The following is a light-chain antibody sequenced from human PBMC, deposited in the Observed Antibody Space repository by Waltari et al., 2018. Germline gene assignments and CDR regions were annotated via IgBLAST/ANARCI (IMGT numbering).Light chain of an antibody. J-gene: IGLJ3*02. CDR3: SSYRSSSTLEV. V-gene: IGLV2-14*03. Sequence: QYALTQPASVSGSPGQSITISCTGSSSDVGGYNYVSRYQQHPGKAPNLMIFNVSNRPSGVSNRFSGSKSGNTASLTISGLQAEDEADYYCSSYRSSSTLEVFGGGTRLTVL. CDR2: NVS. CDR1: SSDVGGYNY.